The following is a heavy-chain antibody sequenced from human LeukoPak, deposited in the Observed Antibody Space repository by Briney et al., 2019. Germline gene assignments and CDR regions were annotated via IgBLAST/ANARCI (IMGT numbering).Heavy chain of an antibody. V-gene: IGHV3-23*01. CDR2: ISGSGGST. Sequence: GGSLRLSCAASGFTFSSYWMSWVRQAPGKGLEWVSAISGSGGSTYYADSVKGRFTISRDNSKNTLYLQMNSLRAEDTAVYYCAKRHDYVWGSYHPRAYYFDYWGQGTLVTVSS. CDR3: AKRHDYVWGSYHPRAYYFDY. J-gene: IGHJ4*02. CDR1: GFTFSSYW. D-gene: IGHD3-16*02.